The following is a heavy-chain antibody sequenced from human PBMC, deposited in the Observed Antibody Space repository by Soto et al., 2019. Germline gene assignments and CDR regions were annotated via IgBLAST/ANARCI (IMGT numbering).Heavy chain of an antibody. Sequence: PSETLSLTCTVSGGSISSSSYYWGWIRQPPGKGLEWIGSIYYSGSTYYNPSLKSRVTISVDTSKNQFSLKLSSVTAADTAVYYCATYSSGWYRFDYWGQGTLVTVSS. CDR2: IYYSGST. CDR1: GGSISSSSYY. J-gene: IGHJ4*02. D-gene: IGHD6-19*01. V-gene: IGHV4-39*01. CDR3: ATYSSGWYRFDY.